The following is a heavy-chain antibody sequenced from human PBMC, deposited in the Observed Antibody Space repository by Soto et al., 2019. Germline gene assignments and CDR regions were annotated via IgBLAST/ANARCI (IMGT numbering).Heavy chain of an antibody. CDR2: ISYSGTT. CDR1: GDSISSNNNY. J-gene: IGHJ5*02. D-gene: IGHD5-18*01. CDR3: ARGRGYSYGLDP. V-gene: IGHV4-30-4*01. Sequence: SETLSLTCTVSGDSISSNNNYWNSIRQPPGEGLEWIGFISYSGTTSYSPSLKSRVAISLDTSKNQFSLSLSSVTAADTAVYYCARGRGYSYGLDPWGQGTLVTVS.